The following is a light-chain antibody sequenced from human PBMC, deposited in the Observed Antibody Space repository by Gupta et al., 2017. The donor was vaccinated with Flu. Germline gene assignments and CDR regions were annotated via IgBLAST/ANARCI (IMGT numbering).Light chain of an antibody. CDR1: TGTVTSHHY. V-gene: IGLV7-46*01. CDR2: DAS. Sequence: QAVVTQESSLTVSPGGTVTLTCGSSTGTVTSHHYPYWFQQKPGQAPRTLMYDASNKHSWTPARFSGSLLGGKAALTLSGAQAEDEADYYCLLAYNDVWVFGGGTRLTVL. CDR3: LLAYNDVWV. J-gene: IGLJ2*01.